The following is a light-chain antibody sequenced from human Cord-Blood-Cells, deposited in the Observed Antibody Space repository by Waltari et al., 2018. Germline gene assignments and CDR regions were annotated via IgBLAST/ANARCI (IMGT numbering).Light chain of an antibody. CDR3: QQYYSTPLT. Sequence: DIVMTQSPDSLAVSLGERATIHCNSSQSVLYSSNNKNNLAWYQQKPGQPPKLLIYWASTRESGVTDRFSGSGSGTDFTLTISSLQAEDVAVYYCQQYYSTPLTFGGGTKVEIK. J-gene: IGKJ4*01. V-gene: IGKV4-1*01. CDR2: WAS. CDR1: QSVLYSSNNKNN.